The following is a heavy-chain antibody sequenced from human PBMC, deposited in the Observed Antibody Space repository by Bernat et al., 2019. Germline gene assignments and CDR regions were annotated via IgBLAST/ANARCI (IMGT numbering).Heavy chain of an antibody. CDR3: APRRHSGSGYQLLDY. D-gene: IGHD2-2*01. Sequence: EVQLLESGGGLVQPGGSLRLSCAASGFTFSSYAMSWVRQAPGKGLEWVSAISGSGGSTYYADSVKGRFTISRDNSKNTLYLQMNSLRAEDAALYYCAPRRHSGSGYQLLDYWGQGTLVTVSS. V-gene: IGHV3-23*01. J-gene: IGHJ4*02. CDR2: ISGSGGST. CDR1: GFTFSSYA.